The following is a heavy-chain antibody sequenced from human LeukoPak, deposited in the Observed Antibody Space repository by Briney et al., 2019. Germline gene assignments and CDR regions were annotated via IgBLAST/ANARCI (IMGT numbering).Heavy chain of an antibody. CDR2: INPSGGST. Sequence: SVKVSCKASGYTFTSYYMHWVRQAPGQGLEWMGIINPSGGSTSYAQKFQGRVTMTRDMSTSTVYIELSSLRSEDTAVYYCANDGGALSRRKLFDWWGQGTLVTVSS. D-gene: IGHD3-16*01. V-gene: IGHV1-46*01. CDR1: GYTFTSYY. J-gene: IGHJ4*02. CDR3: ANDGGALSRRKLFDW.